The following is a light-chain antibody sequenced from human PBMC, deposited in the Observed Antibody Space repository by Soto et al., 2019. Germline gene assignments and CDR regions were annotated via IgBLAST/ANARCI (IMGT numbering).Light chain of an antibody. J-gene: IGKJ4*01. V-gene: IGKV3-11*01. Sequence: EIAVTQSPGTRFLSPEERATLSCIASQNIGTYLDWYQKKHGQAPRLLISDASKRATGIPARLSGIGYGTDFTITINSLQTEDSAIYYCQQRSNSTVSFGGGTKVDIK. CDR3: QQRSNSTVS. CDR1: QNIGTY. CDR2: DAS.